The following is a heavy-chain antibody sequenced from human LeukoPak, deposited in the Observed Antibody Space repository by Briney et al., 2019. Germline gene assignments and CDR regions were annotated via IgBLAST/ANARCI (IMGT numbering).Heavy chain of an antibody. CDR1: GGSISSYY. D-gene: IGHD3-10*01. V-gene: IGHV4-59*01. CDR2: IYYSGST. J-gene: IGHJ6*03. Sequence: PSETLSLTCIVSGGSISSYYWSWIRQPPGKGLEWIGYIYYSGSTNYNPSLKSRVTISVDTSKNQFSLKLSSVTAADTAVYYCAGAPSMVRGVVSYYYYYMDVWGKGTTVTVSS. CDR3: AGAPSMVRGVVSYYYYYMDV.